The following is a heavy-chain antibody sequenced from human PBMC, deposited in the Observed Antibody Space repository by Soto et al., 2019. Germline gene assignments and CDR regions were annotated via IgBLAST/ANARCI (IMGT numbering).Heavy chain of an antibody. Sequence: PSETLSLTCTVSGGSISSYYWSWIRQPPGKGLEWIGYIYYSGSTNYNPPLKSRVTISVDTSKNQFSLKLSSVTAADTAVYYCARDCGTALYYYGMDVWGQGTTVTVSS. CDR1: GGSISSYY. D-gene: IGHD1-26*01. CDR3: ARDCGTALYYYGMDV. J-gene: IGHJ6*02. CDR2: IYYSGST. V-gene: IGHV4-59*01.